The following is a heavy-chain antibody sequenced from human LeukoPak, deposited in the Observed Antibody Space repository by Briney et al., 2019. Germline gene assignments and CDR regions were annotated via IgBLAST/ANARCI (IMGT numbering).Heavy chain of an antibody. Sequence: PGGSLRPSCAASRCTLGIYCMSWVRQAPGKGLEWVANIKQDGSEKFYVDSVKGRFTLSRDNAKNSLFLQMNSLRAEDTAVYYCARDYYGSGWYGDYWGQGTLVTVSS. D-gene: IGHD6-19*01. CDR3: ARDYYGSGWYGDY. V-gene: IGHV3-7*04. CDR2: IKQDGSEK. J-gene: IGHJ4*02. CDR1: RCTLGIYC.